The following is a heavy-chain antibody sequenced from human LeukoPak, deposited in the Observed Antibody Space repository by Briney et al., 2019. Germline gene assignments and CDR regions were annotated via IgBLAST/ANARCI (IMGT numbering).Heavy chain of an antibody. Sequence: PGGSLRLSCAASGFTVSSNYMSRVRQAPGKGLEWVSVIYSGGSTYYADSVKGRFTISRDNSKNTLYLQMDSLRAEDMAVYYCASQDGFDIWGQGTMVTVSS. CDR3: ASQDGFDI. CDR2: IYSGGST. V-gene: IGHV3-53*05. J-gene: IGHJ3*02. CDR1: GFTVSSNY.